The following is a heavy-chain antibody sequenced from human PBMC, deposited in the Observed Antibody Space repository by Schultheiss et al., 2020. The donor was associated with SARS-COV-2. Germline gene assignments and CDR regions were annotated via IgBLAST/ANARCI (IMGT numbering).Heavy chain of an antibody. CDR2: INHSGST. CDR3: ARGTGGGMDV. Sequence: SETLSLTCAVYGGSFSGYYWSWIRQPPGKGLEWIGEINHSGSTNYNPSLKSRVTISVDTSKNQFSLKLSSVTAADTAVYYCARGTGGGMDVWGQGTTVTVSS. J-gene: IGHJ6*02. V-gene: IGHV4-34*01. CDR1: GGSFSGYY. D-gene: IGHD3-16*01.